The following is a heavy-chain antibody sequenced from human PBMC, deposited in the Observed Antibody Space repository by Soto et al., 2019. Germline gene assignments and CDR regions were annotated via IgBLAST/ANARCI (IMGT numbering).Heavy chain of an antibody. Sequence: EVQLLESGGGLVQPGGSLRLSCAASGFTFSSYAMSWVRQAPGKGLEWVSAISGSGGSTYYADSVKGRFTISRDNSKNTLYLQLNSLRAEDTAVYYCAKAFLEWLFPSPSDYWGQGTLVTVSS. J-gene: IGHJ4*02. CDR1: GFTFSSYA. V-gene: IGHV3-23*01. CDR3: AKAFLEWLFPSPSDY. CDR2: ISGSGGST. D-gene: IGHD3-3*02.